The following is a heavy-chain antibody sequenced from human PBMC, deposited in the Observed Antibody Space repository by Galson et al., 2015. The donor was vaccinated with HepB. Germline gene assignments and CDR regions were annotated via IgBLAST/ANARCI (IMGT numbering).Heavy chain of an antibody. V-gene: IGHV3-23*01. Sequence: SLRLSCAASGFTFSTYAMSWVRQAPGKGLEWVSAISGSGDNTYYADSVKGRFTISRDNSKNTLYLQMNSLRAEDTAVYYCAKGAVVVIEVCDYWGQGTLVTVSS. D-gene: IGHD2-15*01. J-gene: IGHJ4*02. CDR3: AKGAVVVIEVCDY. CDR2: ISGSGDNT. CDR1: GFTFSTYA.